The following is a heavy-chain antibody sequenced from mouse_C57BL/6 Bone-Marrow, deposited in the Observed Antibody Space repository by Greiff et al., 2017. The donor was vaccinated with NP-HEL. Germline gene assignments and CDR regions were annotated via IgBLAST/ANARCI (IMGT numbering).Heavy chain of an antibody. J-gene: IGHJ1*03. Sequence: EVQRVESGGGLVKPGGSLKLSCAASGFTFSDYGMHWVRQAPEKGLEWVAYLSSGSSTIYYADTVKGRFTISRDNAKNTLFLQMTSLRSEDTAMYYCARRWLLNWYFDVWGTGTTVTVSS. CDR2: LSSGSSTI. D-gene: IGHD2-3*01. CDR1: GFTFSDYG. V-gene: IGHV5-17*01. CDR3: ARRWLLNWYFDV.